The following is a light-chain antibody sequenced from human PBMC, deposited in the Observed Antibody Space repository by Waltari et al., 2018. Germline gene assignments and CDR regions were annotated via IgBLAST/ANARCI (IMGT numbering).Light chain of an antibody. J-gene: IGKJ1*01. V-gene: IGKV3-20*01. CDR3: QHYVSLPVT. CDR2: DAS. Sequence: EIALTPSPGTLSLSPGQAATVSCTASQSVSRTLAWYQQTPGQATRLLLYDASSMATGIPDRFSGSGCGTDFSLTFTRLEPEDFAVCYCQHYVSLPVTFGQGTKVEIK. CDR1: QSVSRT.